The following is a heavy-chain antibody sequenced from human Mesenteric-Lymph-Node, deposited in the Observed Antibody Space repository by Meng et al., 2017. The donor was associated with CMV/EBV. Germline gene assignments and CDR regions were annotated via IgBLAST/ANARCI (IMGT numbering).Heavy chain of an antibody. CDR2: ISDNGAHT. CDR1: GFTFSTYE. J-gene: IGHJ4*02. V-gene: IGHV3-23*01. CDR3: AKTMRYSSSPFDY. Sequence: GESLKISCAASGFTFSTYEMNWVRQAPGKGLEWVSGISDNGAHTYYIDSVKGRFTISRDNSNTLYLQMNSLRAEDTAVYHCAKTMRYSSSPFDYWGQGTLVTVSS. D-gene: IGHD5-18*01.